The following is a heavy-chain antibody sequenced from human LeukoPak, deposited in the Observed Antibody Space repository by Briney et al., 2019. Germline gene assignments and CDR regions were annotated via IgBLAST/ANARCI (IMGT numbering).Heavy chain of an antibody. CDR2: ISYDGSNK. CDR1: GFTFSSYA. D-gene: IGHD5-24*01. Sequence: GGSLRLSCAASGFTFSSYAMHWVRQAPGKGLEWVAVISYDGSNKYYADSVKGRFTISRDNSKNTLYLQMNSLRAEDTAVYYCAGEMATKAFDYWGQGTLVTVSS. V-gene: IGHV3-30*01. CDR3: AGEMATKAFDY. J-gene: IGHJ4*02.